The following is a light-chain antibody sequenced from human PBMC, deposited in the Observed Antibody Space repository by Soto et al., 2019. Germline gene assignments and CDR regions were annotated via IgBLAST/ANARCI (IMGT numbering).Light chain of an antibody. J-gene: IGLJ1*01. V-gene: IGLV2-14*03. CDR1: SNDVGGYNY. CDR3: SSYIPNNSTYV. Sequence: SVLTQPASVSGSPGQAITLSCTGTSNDVGGYNYVSWYQHHPGKAPKRMIHDVSNRPSGVSNRFSGSKSGNTASLTISGLQAEDEADYYCSSYIPNNSTYVFGTGTKVTVL. CDR2: DVS.